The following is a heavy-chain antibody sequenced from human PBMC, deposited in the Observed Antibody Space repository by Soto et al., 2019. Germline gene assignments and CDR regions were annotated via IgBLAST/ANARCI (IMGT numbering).Heavy chain of an antibody. V-gene: IGHV3-30*18. CDR3: ANIPPYCSSTSCYRDYYYGMDV. CDR1: GFTFSSYG. CDR2: ISYDGSNK. J-gene: IGHJ6*02. Sequence: GGSLRLSCAASGFTFSSYGMHWVRQAPGKGLEWVAVISYDGSNKYYADSVKGRFTISRDNSKNTLYLQMNSLRAEDTAVYYCANIPPYCSSTSCYRDYYYGMDVWGQGTTVTVSS. D-gene: IGHD2-2*02.